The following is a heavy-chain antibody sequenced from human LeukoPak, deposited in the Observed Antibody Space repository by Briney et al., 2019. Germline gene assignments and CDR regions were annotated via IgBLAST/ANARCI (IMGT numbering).Heavy chain of an antibody. J-gene: IGHJ4*02. D-gene: IGHD2-21*01. V-gene: IGHV4-34*01. Sequence: SETLSLTCAVYGGSFSGYYWSWIRQPPGKGLEWIGEINHSGSTNYNPSLKSRVTISVDTSENQFSLKLSSVTASDTAVYYCARHIAYHANLDYWGQGTLVTFSS. CDR3: ARHIAYHANLDY. CDR1: GGSFSGYY. CDR2: INHSGST.